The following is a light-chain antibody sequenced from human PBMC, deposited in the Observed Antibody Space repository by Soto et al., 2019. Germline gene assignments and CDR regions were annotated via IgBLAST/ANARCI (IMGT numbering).Light chain of an antibody. CDR3: SSYTSSSTGNAV. CDR2: DVS. CDR1: SSDVGGYNY. Sequence: QSVLTQPASVSGSPGQSITISCTGTSSDVGGYNYVSWYQQHPGKAPKLMIYDVSNRPSGVSNRFSGSKSGNTASLTISGLQAEDEADYYCSSYTSSSTGNAVFGGGTQLTVL. V-gene: IGLV2-14*01. J-gene: IGLJ7*01.